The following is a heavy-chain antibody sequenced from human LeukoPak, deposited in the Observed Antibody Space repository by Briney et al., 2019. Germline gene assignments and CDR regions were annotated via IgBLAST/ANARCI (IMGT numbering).Heavy chain of an antibody. D-gene: IGHD2-15*01. CDR3: ARSELVRREDRYCSGGSCYHLDYFDY. J-gene: IGHJ4*02. V-gene: IGHV4-39*01. Sequence: SETLSLTCTVSGGSISSSSYYWGWIRQPPGKGLEWIGSIYYSGSTYYNPSLKSRVTISVDTSKNQFSLKLSSVTAADTAVYYCARSELVRREDRYCSGGSCYHLDYFDYWGQGTLVTISS. CDR2: IYYSGST. CDR1: GGSISSSSYY.